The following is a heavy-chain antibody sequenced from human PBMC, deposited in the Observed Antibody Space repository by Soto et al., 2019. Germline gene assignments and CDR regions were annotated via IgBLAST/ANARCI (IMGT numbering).Heavy chain of an antibody. V-gene: IGHV3-30*18. Sequence: QVQLVESGGGVVQPGRSLRLSCAATGFAFSNYGMHWVRQAPGKGLEWVALISYDGSTRSYADSVRGRFTISRDNSKNTLYLQLNSPGPEDTALYYCANIDCGSCSSVPYSYGMDVWGQGTMVTVSS. J-gene: IGHJ6*02. D-gene: IGHD2-15*01. CDR1: GFAFSNYG. CDR2: ISYDGSTR. CDR3: ANIDCGSCSSVPYSYGMDV.